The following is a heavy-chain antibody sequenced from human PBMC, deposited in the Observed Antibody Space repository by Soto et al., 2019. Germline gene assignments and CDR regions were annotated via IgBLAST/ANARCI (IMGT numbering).Heavy chain of an antibody. CDR3: ARTGIAAAGNWFDP. D-gene: IGHD6-13*01. V-gene: IGHV3-53*01. CDR2: IYSGGST. CDR1: GFTVSSNY. Sequence: GGSLRLSCAASGFTVSSNYMSWVRQAPGKGLEWVSVIYSGGSTYYADSVKGRFTISRDNSKNTLYLQMNSLRAEDTAVYYCARTGIAAAGNWFDPWGQGTLVTSPQ. J-gene: IGHJ5*02.